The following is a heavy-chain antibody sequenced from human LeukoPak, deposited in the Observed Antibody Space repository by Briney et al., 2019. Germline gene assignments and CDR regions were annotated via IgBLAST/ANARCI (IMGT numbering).Heavy chain of an antibody. D-gene: IGHD3-16*01. CDR1: GGTFSSYA. J-gene: IGHJ4*02. Sequence: SVKVSCKASGGTFSSYAIGWVRQAPGQGLEWMGGIIPIFGTANYAQKFQGRVTITADESTSTAYMELSSLRSEDTAVYYCATPGEITFGGVLDYWGQGTLVTVSS. V-gene: IGHV1-69*01. CDR3: ATPGEITFGGVLDY. CDR2: IIPIFGTA.